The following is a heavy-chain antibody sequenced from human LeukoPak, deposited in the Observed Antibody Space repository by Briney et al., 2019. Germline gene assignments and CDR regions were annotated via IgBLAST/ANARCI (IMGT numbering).Heavy chain of an antibody. CDR3: ARGWNYAFRFDY. J-gene: IGHJ4*02. V-gene: IGHV3-7*01. D-gene: IGHD1-7*01. CDR1: GFTFNDYW. CDR2: IKQDGSER. Sequence: PGGSLRLSCAASGFTFNDYWMTWVRQAPGKGLEWVAHIKQDGSERYYGDSVKGRFTISRDNANNLVYLQMNSLGAGDTAVYYCARGWNYAFRFDYWGQGTLVTVSS.